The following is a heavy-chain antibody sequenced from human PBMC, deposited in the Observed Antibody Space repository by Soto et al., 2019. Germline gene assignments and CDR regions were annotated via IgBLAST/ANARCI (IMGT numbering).Heavy chain of an antibody. CDR3: AKGYCGGGRCYDLDNWFDS. CDR2: IGDSEGETT. CDR1: GFTFSTYA. V-gene: IGHV3-23*01. D-gene: IGHD2-15*01. J-gene: IGHJ5*01. Sequence: EVQLLESGGGLVQPGGSLRLSCAASGFTFSTYAMTWVRQAPGKGPEWVSRIGDSEGETTHYADSVKGRFTISRGNAKNTLYLQMNSLRVEDTAIYYCAKGYCGGGRCYDLDNWFDSWGQGTRVPVSS.